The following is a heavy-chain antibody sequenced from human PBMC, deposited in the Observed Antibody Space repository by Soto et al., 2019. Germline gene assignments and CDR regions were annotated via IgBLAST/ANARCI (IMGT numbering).Heavy chain of an antibody. V-gene: IGHV1-18*01. D-gene: IGHD3-22*01. J-gene: IGHJ4*02. CDR1: GYTFTTYG. CDR2: ISAYSGNT. CDR3: ARGSHSSGYEDY. Sequence: EASVKVSCKSSGYTFTTYGITWVRQAPGQGLEWMGWISAYSGNTNYAQNFQGRVTMTTDTSTSTAYMELRSLRSDDTAVYYCARGSHSSGYEDYWGQGTLVTVSS.